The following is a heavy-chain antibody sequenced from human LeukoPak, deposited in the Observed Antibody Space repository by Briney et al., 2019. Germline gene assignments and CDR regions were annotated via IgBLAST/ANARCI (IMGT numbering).Heavy chain of an antibody. CDR2: INTNTGNP. Sequence: GASVKVPCKASGYTFTNYGISWVRQAPGQGLEWMGWINTNTGNPTYAQGFTGRFVFSLDTSVSTAYLQISSLKAEDTAVYYCARSDKPYRTYYDILTGYWSSTFDYWGQGTLVTVSS. J-gene: IGHJ4*02. CDR1: GYTFTNYG. V-gene: IGHV7-4-1*02. D-gene: IGHD3-9*01. CDR3: ARSDKPYRTYYDILTGYWSSTFDY.